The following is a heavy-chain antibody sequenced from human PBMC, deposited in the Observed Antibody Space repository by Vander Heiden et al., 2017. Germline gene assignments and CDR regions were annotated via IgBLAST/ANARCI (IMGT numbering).Heavy chain of an antibody. CDR1: GFTFTNAW. Sequence: EVQLVESGGGLVKPGGSLRLSCAASGFTFTNAWMIGVRQAPGKGLEWVGRIKSKPDGGTTDYAASVKGRFTISRDDSKDTLYLEMNGLKTEDTAVYYCSTAPYGSGSYFWYWGQGTLVTVSS. J-gene: IGHJ4*02. CDR3: STAPYGSGSYFWY. V-gene: IGHV3-15*01. CDR2: IKSKPDGGTT. D-gene: IGHD3-10*01.